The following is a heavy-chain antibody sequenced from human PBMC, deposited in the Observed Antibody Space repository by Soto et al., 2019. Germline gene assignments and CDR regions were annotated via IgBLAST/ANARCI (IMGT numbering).Heavy chain of an antibody. V-gene: IGHV4-4*02. CDR3: ARLVYDTRLNYMYFDF. CDR1: GASISSGNW. Sequence: SETLSLTCAVSGASISSGNWWTWVRQSPQRGLEYIGEIFHDGTANYYPSFERRVAISVDTSKNQFSLKLTSVTAADTAIYFCARLVYDTRLNYMYFDFWGQGTLVTVSS. J-gene: IGHJ4*02. CDR2: IFHDGTA. D-gene: IGHD3-10*01.